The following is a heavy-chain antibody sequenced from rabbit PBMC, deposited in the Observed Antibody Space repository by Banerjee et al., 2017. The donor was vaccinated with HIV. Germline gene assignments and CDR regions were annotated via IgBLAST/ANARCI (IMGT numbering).Heavy chain of an antibody. Sequence: QEQLVESGGGLVQPEGSLTLTCTASGFTISSRYYMCWVRQAPGKGLEWIACIYAGDGNTYYASWAKGRFTISKTSSTTVSLQMTSLTAADTATYFCARGTGDAGWGYALGGQGTLVTVS. J-gene: IGHJ4*01. V-gene: IGHV1S45*01. CDR3: ARGTGDAGWGYAL. CDR2: IYAGDGNT. CDR1: GFTISSRYY. D-gene: IGHD4-2*01.